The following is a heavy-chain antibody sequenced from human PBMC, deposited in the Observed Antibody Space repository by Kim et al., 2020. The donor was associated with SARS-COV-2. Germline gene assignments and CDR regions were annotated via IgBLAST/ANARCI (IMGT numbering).Heavy chain of an antibody. J-gene: IGHJ5*02. CDR1: GGSVSNENYY. CDR3: ARIGGYTYGYAEDWFDP. V-gene: IGHV4-61*01. CDR2: TYYSGST. Sequence: SETLSLTCTVSGGSVSNENYYWSWIRQPPGKGLEWIGYTYYSGSTKYNPSLKSRVTISADTSKNQFSLKLSSVTAADTAVYYCARIGGYTYGYAEDWFDPWGQGTLLTVSS. D-gene: IGHD5-18*01.